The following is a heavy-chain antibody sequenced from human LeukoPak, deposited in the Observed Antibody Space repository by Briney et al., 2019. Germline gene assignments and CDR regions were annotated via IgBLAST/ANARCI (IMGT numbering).Heavy chain of an antibody. CDR1: GDSFSSYH. V-gene: IGHV4-59*01. J-gene: IGHJ1*01. Sequence: SETLSLTCTVSVSGDSFSSYHWSWLRQPPGKGLEWTGYISSSGSTSYNTSLKSRVTISVDTSKNQFSLKLSSVTAADTAVYYCARVGRGDHTWGSYSCDHWGQGTLVSVSS. D-gene: IGHD3-16*01. CDR2: ISSSGST. CDR3: ARVGRGDHTWGSYSCDH.